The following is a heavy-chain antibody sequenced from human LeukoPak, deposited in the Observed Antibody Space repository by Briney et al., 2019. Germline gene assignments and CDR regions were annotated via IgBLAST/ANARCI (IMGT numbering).Heavy chain of an antibody. CDR1: GGSFSGYY. J-gene: IGHJ4*02. CDR3: ARASNWKKYYFDY. Sequence: SETLSLTCAVYGGSFSGYYWSWIRQPPGKGLEWIGVINHSGSTNYNPSLKSRVTISVDTSKNQFSLKLSSVTAADTAVYYCARASNWKKYYFDYWGQGTLVTVSS. CDR2: INHSGST. V-gene: IGHV4-34*01. D-gene: IGHD1-20*01.